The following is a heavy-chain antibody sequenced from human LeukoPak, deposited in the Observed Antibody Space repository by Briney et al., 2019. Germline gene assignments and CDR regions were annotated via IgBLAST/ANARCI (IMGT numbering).Heavy chain of an antibody. CDR3: ARDEYYGSGTYGAFDI. J-gene: IGHJ3*02. CDR1: GGTFSSYA. Sequence: ASVKVSCKASGGTFSSYAISWVRRAPGQGLEWMGGIIPIFGTANYAQKFQGRVTITADESTSTAYMELSSLRSEDTAVYYCARDEYYGSGTYGAFDIWGQGTMVTVSS. CDR2: IIPIFGTA. V-gene: IGHV1-69*13. D-gene: IGHD3-10*01.